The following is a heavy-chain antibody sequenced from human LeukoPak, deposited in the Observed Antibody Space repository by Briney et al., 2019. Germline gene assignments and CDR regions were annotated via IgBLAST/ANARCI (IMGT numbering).Heavy chain of an antibody. CDR2: ISSSSSTI. Sequence: GGSLRLSCAASGFTFSSYSMNWVRQAPGKGLEWVSYISSSSSTIYYADSVKGRFTISRDNAKNSLYLQMNSLRAEDTAVYYCATLKYYYGSGTLGAYYYYYYGMDVWGQGTTVIVSS. D-gene: IGHD3-10*01. J-gene: IGHJ6*02. CDR1: GFTFSSYS. V-gene: IGHV3-48*04. CDR3: ATLKYYYGSGTLGAYYYYYYGMDV.